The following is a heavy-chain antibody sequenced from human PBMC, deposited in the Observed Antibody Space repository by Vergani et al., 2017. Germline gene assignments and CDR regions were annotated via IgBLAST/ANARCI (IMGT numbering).Heavy chain of an antibody. CDR2: IYSGDET. Sequence: EVQLLESGGGLVQPGGSLRLSCAASGFSFSDYAMSWVRQAPGKGLEWVSHIYSGDETYYADSVKGRGTISRDTSKNTLHLQINNLRVEDTAVYYCAIVNYYGSGTYVDPCLQGTLVTVSS. D-gene: IGHD3-10*01. CDR3: AIVNYYGSGTYVDP. J-gene: IGHJ5*02. V-gene: IGHV3-66*02. CDR1: GFSFSDYA.